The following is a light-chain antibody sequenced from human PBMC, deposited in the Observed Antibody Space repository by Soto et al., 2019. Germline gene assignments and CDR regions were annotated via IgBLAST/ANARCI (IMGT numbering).Light chain of an antibody. CDR3: SSYTSSSTYV. CDR1: SSDVGAYNL. Sequence: QSVLTQPASVSGSPEQSITISCTGTSSDVGAYNLVSWYQQHPGKAPKLIIYEGSKRPSGISHRFSGSKSDNTASLTISGLRAEDEADYYCSSYTSSSTYVFGTGTKVTVL. V-gene: IGLV2-14*02. J-gene: IGLJ1*01. CDR2: EGS.